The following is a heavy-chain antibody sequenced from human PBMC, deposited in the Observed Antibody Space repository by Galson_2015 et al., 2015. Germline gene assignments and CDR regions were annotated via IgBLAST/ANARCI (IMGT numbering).Heavy chain of an antibody. V-gene: IGHV3-23*01. Sequence: SLRLSCAASGFTFSSYAMSWVRQAPGKGLEWVSAISGSGGSTYYADSVKGRFTISRDNSKNTLYLQMNSLRAEDTAVYYCAKGGRGLLWFGEQYDDAFDIWGQGTMVTVSS. CDR3: AKGGRGLLWFGEQYDDAFDI. CDR1: GFTFSSYA. CDR2: ISGSGGST. D-gene: IGHD3-10*01. J-gene: IGHJ3*02.